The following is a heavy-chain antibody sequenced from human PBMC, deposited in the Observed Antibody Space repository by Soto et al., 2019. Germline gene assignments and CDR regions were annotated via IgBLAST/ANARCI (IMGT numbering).Heavy chain of an antibody. D-gene: IGHD3-10*01. V-gene: IGHV3-7*01. CDR1: GFSFGTYW. J-gene: IGHJ4*02. CDR3: ARAPFGDLQFDY. Sequence: EVQLVESGGGLVQPGGSLRLSCAVSGFSFGTYWMSWVRQAPGKGLEWLASIKQDGSERYCLDSVKGRFTISRDNAKDSLYLEMNSLRAEDTALYYCARAPFGDLQFDYWGQGTLVTVSS. CDR2: IKQDGSER.